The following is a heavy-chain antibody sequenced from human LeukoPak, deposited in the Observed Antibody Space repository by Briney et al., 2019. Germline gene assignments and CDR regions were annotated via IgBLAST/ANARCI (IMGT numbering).Heavy chain of an antibody. D-gene: IGHD1-26*01. CDR3: ARESGSYYGGFDP. Sequence: PSETLSLTCSVSDDSISSYYWSWIRQPPGKGLEWIGYIYYSGSTNYNPSLKSRVTISVDTSKNQFSLKLSSVTAADTAVYYCARESGSYYGGFDPWGQGTLVTVSS. J-gene: IGHJ5*02. CDR2: IYYSGST. CDR1: DDSISSYY. V-gene: IGHV4-59*01.